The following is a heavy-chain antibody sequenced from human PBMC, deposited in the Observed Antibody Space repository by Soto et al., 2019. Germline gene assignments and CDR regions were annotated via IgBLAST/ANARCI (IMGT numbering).Heavy chain of an antibody. Sequence: QVQLQESGPGLVKPSQTLSLTCTVSGGSIDSGGSYWSWIRQSPGEGLEWLGYIYYSGTTYYNPSLTSRVSISRYTSNNQFSVTLNSVTAADTAIYYCAGDHCFSSSCSYLDLWGRGTLVTVSS. CDR3: AGDHCFSSSCSYLDL. CDR1: GGSIDSGGSY. D-gene: IGHD2-2*01. CDR2: IYYSGTT. V-gene: IGHV4-31*03. J-gene: IGHJ2*01.